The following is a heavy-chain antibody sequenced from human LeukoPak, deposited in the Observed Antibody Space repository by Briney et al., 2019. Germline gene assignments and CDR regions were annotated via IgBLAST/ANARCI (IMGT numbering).Heavy chain of an antibody. D-gene: IGHD6-19*01. J-gene: IGHJ6*03. V-gene: IGHV6-1*01. CDR3: ARQSSGWYRDYYYYMDV. CDR1: GDSVSSNSAA. CDR2: TYYRSKWYN. Sequence: SQTLSLTCAISGDSVSSNSAARNWIRQSPSRGLEWLGRTYYRSKWYNDYAVSVKSRITINPDTSKNQFSLQLNSVTPEDTAVYYCARQSSGWYRDYYYYMDVWGKGTTVTVSS.